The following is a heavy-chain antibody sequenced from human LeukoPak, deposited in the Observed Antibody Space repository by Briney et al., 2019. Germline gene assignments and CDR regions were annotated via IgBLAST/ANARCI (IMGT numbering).Heavy chain of an antibody. D-gene: IGHD6-19*01. CDR1: GGSISSYY. V-gene: IGHV4-59*01. CDR2: MHYSGST. Sequence: PSETLSLTCTVSGGSISSYYWSWIRQPPGKGLEWIGFMHYSGSTNYNPSLKSRVTISVDTSKSQFSLKLSSVTAADTAVYFWATWAAIVAGNDYWGQGTLVTVSS. CDR3: ATWAAIVAGNDY. J-gene: IGHJ4*02.